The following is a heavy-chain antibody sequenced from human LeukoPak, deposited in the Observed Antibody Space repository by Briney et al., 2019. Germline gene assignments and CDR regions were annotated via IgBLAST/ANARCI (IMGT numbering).Heavy chain of an antibody. CDR2: VTGSDDTT. Sequence: GGSLRLSCAASGFTFSSDAMTWGRQAPGVGLEWVSTVTGSDDTTYYADSVKGRFTISRDYSKNTVHLQLNNLRAEDTAMYYCAKGPQLYSGYHPDYWGQGTLVTVSS. V-gene: IGHV3-23*01. CDR3: AKGPQLYSGYHPDY. D-gene: IGHD5-12*01. J-gene: IGHJ4*02. CDR1: GFTFSSDA.